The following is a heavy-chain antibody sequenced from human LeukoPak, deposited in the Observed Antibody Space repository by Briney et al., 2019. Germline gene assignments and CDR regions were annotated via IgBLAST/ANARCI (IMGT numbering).Heavy chain of an antibody. V-gene: IGHV3-23*01. J-gene: IGHJ4*02. D-gene: IGHD6-19*01. CDR3: AKAMAGSTYYFDS. CDR2: ISDSGGST. CDR1: RFSFSSNV. Sequence: GGSLRLSCTASRFSFSSNVMTWVRQAPGKGLEWVSSISDSGGSTHYADSVKGRFTISRDNSKNTMHLQMNNLRAEDTAVYYCAKAMAGSTYYFDSWGQGTLVTVSS.